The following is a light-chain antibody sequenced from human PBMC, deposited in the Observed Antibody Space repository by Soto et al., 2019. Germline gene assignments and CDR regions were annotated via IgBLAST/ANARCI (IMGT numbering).Light chain of an antibody. CDR1: SSDVGAYNY. CDR3: SSFASSNTWV. J-gene: IGLJ3*02. CDR2: EVT. V-gene: IGLV2-8*01. Sequence: QSALTHPPSASGSPGQSVTISCTGTSSDVGAYNYVSWYQQHAGKAPKLVIYEVTKRPSGVPDCFSGSKSANTGSLTVSGLQAEDEADYYCSSFASSNTWVFGGGTQLTVL.